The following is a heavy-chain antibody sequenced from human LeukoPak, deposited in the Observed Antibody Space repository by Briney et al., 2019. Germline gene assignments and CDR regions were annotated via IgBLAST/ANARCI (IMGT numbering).Heavy chain of an antibody. CDR3: AKGGYCSGGSCYSDWFDP. CDR1: GFTFDDYA. J-gene: IGHJ5*02. CDR2: ISWNSGSI. V-gene: IGHV3-9*01. D-gene: IGHD2-15*01. Sequence: GGSLRLSCAASGFTFDDYAMHWVRQAPGKGLEWVSGISWNSGSIGYADSVKGRFTISRDNAKNSLYLQMNSLRAEDTALYYCAKGGYCSGGSCYSDWFDPWGQGTLVTASS.